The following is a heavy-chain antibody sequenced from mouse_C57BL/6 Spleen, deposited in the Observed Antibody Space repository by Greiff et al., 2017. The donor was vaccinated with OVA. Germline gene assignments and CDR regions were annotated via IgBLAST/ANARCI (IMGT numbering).Heavy chain of an antibody. CDR1: GFTFSDYY. CDR2: INYDGSST. Sequence: DVKLVESEGGLVQPGSSMKLSCTASGFTFSDYYMAWVRQVPEKGLEWVANINYDGSSTYYLDSLKSRFIISRDNAKNILYLQMSSLKSEDTATYYCARVDGPAWFAYWGQGTLVTVSA. D-gene: IGHD2-3*01. V-gene: IGHV5-16*01. CDR3: ARVDGPAWFAY. J-gene: IGHJ3*01.